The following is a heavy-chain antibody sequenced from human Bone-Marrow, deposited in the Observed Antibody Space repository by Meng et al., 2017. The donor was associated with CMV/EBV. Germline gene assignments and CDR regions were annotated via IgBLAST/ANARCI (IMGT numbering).Heavy chain of an antibody. D-gene: IGHD1-14*01. CDR1: GGSFSGYY. CDR2: INHSGST. V-gene: IGHV4-34*01. Sequence: SETLSLTCAVYGGSFSGYYWSWIRQPPGKGLEWIGEINHSGSTNYNPSLKSRVTISVDTSKNQFSLKLSSVTAADTAVYYCASPPSNHAFDIWGQGTMVTVSS. CDR3: ASPPSNHAFDI. J-gene: IGHJ3*02.